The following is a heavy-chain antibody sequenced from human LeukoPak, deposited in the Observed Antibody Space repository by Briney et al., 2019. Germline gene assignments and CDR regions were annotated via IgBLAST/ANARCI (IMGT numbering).Heavy chain of an antibody. V-gene: IGHV3-30*18. CDR1: GFTFSSYG. J-gene: IGHJ3*02. Sequence: GGSLRLSCAASGFTFSSYGMHWVRQAPGKGLEWVAVISYDGSNKYYADSVKGRFTISRDNAKNSLYLQMNSLRAEDTALYYCAKANVRMAWGAFDIWGQGTMVTVSS. D-gene: IGHD2-8*01. CDR2: ISYDGSNK. CDR3: AKANVRMAWGAFDI.